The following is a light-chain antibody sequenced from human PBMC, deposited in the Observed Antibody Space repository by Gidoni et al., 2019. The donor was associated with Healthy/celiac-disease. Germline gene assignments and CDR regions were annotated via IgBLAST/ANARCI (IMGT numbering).Light chain of an antibody. CDR2: DAS. Sequence: EMVFTQSPATLSLSPGERATLSCRASQSVSSYLAWYQQKPGQAPRLLIYDASNRATGIPARFSGSGSGTDFTLTISSLEPDDFAVYYCQQRSNWPPLTFXGXTKVEIK. CDR3: QQRSNWPPLT. J-gene: IGKJ4*01. CDR1: QSVSSY. V-gene: IGKV3-11*01.